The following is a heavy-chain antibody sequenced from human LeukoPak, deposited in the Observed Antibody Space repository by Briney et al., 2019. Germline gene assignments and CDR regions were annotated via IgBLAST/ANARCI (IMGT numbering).Heavy chain of an antibody. CDR1: GFTFSSYA. V-gene: IGHV3-23*01. Sequence: GGSLRLSCAASGFTFSSYAMSWVRQAPGRGLEWVSAISGSGGSTSYADSVKGRFTISRDNSKNTLFLQMNSLRAVDTAVYYCAKEGYCSGGSCYSYFDYWGQGTLVTVSS. D-gene: IGHD2-15*01. CDR2: ISGSGGST. CDR3: AKEGYCSGGSCYSYFDY. J-gene: IGHJ4*02.